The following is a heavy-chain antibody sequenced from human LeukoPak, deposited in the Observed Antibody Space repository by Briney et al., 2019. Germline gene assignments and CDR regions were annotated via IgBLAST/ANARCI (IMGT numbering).Heavy chain of an antibody. CDR2: INPNSGGT. CDR3: ARAIVVVVAATPIYDALDI. D-gene: IGHD2-15*01. V-gene: IGHV1-2*02. CDR1: GYTFTDYY. J-gene: IGHJ3*02. Sequence: VASVKVSCKASGYTFTDYYIHWVRQAPGQGLEWMGWINPNSGGTNYAQKLQGRVTMTTDTSTSTAYMELRSLRSDDTAVYYCARAIVVVVAATPIYDALDIWGQGTMVTVSS.